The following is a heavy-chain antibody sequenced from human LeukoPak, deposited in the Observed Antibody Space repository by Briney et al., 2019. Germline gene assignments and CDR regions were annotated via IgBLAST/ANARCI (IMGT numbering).Heavy chain of an antibody. J-gene: IGHJ5*02. V-gene: IGHV3-7*01. Sequence: PGGSLRLSCVASGFTFSTYWMNWVRQAPGKGLEWVDNINQAGSEKYYVDSVKGRFTISRDNAKSSLYLQMNSLRAEDAAKYYCARGHYVDYAWGQGTLVTVSS. CDR2: INQAGSEK. CDR1: GFTFSTYW. D-gene: IGHD4-17*01. CDR3: ARGHYVDYA.